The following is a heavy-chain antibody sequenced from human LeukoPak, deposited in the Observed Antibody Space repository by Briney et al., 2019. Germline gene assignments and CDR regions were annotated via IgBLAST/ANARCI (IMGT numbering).Heavy chain of an antibody. CDR1: GFTFSSYS. V-gene: IGHV3-48*04. CDR2: ISSSSSTI. Sequence: GGSLRLSCAASGFTFSSYSINWVRQAPGKGLEWVSYISSSSSTIYYADSVKGRFTISRDNAKNSLYLQMNSLRAEDTAVYYCARDKARQYSGTYTGAFDIWGQGTMVTVSS. J-gene: IGHJ3*02. D-gene: IGHD1-26*01. CDR3: ARDKARQYSGTYTGAFDI.